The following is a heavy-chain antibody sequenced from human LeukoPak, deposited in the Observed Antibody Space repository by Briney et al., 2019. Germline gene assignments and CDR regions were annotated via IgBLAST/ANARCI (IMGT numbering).Heavy chain of an antibody. CDR2: ITSSSSYI. CDR1: GFNFSSYS. CDR3: ARDRLLWFGELSY. D-gene: IGHD3-10*01. V-gene: IGHV3-21*01. J-gene: IGHJ4*02. Sequence: GGALRLSCAASGFNFSSYSMNWVRQAPGKGLEWVSSITSSSSYIYYADSVKGRFTISRDNAKNSLYLQMNSLRAEDTAVYYCARDRLLWFGELSYWGQGTLVTVSS.